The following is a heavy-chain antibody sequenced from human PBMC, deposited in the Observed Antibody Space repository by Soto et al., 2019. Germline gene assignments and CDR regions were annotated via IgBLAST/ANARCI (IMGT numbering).Heavy chain of an antibody. CDR1: GFTFSSYA. Sequence: EVQLLESGGGLVQPGGSLRLSCAASGFTFSSYAMSWVRQAPGKGLEWFSAISGSGGSTYYAYSVKGRFTISIDNSTNTLYLQMNSLRAEDTAVYYCAKAFGYGTVRSWFDPWGQGTLVTVSS. CDR2: ISGSGGST. CDR3: AKAFGYGTVRSWFDP. J-gene: IGHJ5*02. V-gene: IGHV3-23*01. D-gene: IGHD5-18*01.